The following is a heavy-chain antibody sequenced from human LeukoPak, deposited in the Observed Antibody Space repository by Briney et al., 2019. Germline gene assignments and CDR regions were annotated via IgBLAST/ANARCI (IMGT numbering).Heavy chain of an antibody. CDR1: GFTFRSNW. CDR2: IKQDGSEK. D-gene: IGHD6-13*01. Sequence: GGSLRLSCAASGFTFRSNWMNWVRQAPGKGLEWVANIKQDGSEKYYVDSVKGRFTISRDNAKNSLYLQMNSLRAEDTAVYYCARVLVRQLGFDYWGQGTLVTVSS. V-gene: IGHV3-7*01. CDR3: ARVLVRQLGFDY. J-gene: IGHJ4*02.